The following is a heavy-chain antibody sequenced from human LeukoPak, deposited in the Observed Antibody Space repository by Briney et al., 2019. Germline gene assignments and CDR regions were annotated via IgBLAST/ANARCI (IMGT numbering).Heavy chain of an antibody. CDR3: AKEFVYYGSGSYYNPVDFDY. D-gene: IGHD3-10*01. Sequence: PGGSLRLSCAASGFTFSSYAMGWVRQAPGKGLEWVSAISGSGGSTYYADSVKGRFTISRDNSKNTLYLQMNSLRAEDTAVYYCAKEFVYYGSGSYYNPVDFDYWGQGTLVTVSS. CDR1: GFTFSSYA. J-gene: IGHJ4*02. CDR2: ISGSGGST. V-gene: IGHV3-23*01.